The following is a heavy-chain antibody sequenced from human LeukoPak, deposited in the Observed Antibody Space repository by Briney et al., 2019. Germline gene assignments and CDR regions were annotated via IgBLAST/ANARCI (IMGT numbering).Heavy chain of an antibody. CDR2: ISSSSSYI. D-gene: IGHD2-8*02. Sequence: GGSLRLSCAASGFTFSSYRMNWVRQAPGKGLEWVSSISSSSSYIYYADSVKGRFTISRDNAKNSLYLQMNSLRAEDTAVYYCARDSAVLVVYAQGGFDYWGQGTLVTVSS. CDR3: ARDSAVLVVYAQGGFDY. CDR1: GFTFSSYR. V-gene: IGHV3-21*01. J-gene: IGHJ4*02.